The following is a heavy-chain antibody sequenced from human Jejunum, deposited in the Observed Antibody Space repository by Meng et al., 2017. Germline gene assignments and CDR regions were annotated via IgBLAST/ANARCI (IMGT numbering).Heavy chain of an antibody. Sequence: VQRVQSGVEVKEPGASVKVSCKASGYTFTSNGIGWVRQAPGQGLEWMGWISGYNGDTNYAQKFQGRVSMTTDTSTSTAYMELRSLISDGTAVYYCAKDYYSDYVYDYWGQGTLVTVSS. CDR2: ISGYNGDT. CDR1: GYTFTSNG. J-gene: IGHJ4*02. D-gene: IGHD4-11*01. V-gene: IGHV1-18*01. CDR3: AKDYYSDYVYDY.